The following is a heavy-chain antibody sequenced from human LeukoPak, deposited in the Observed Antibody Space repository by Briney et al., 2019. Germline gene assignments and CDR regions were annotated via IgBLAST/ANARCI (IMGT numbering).Heavy chain of an antibody. Sequence: PGGSLRLSCATSGFTFSNYWMCWVRQAPGKGLEWVAVISYDGSNKYYADSVKGRFTISRDNSKNTLYLQMNSLRAEDTAVYYCAKDQYYYGSGSYDFDYWGQGTLVTVSS. CDR3: AKDQYYYGSGSYDFDY. CDR2: ISYDGSNK. D-gene: IGHD3-10*01. V-gene: IGHV3-30*18. CDR1: GFTFSNYW. J-gene: IGHJ4*02.